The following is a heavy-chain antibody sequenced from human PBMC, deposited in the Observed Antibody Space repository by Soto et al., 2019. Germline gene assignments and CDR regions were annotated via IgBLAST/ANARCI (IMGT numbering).Heavy chain of an antibody. J-gene: IGHJ4*02. CDR1: GFSFSSYW. CDR3: AREEGYGSGRYFDY. CDR2: INSDGSSP. Sequence: EEQLVESGGGLVQPGGSLRLSCAASGFSFSSYWMHWVRQAPGKGLVWVSHINSDGSSPTYADSVKGRFTISRDNAKNTLYLQMNSLRAEDSAVYYCAREEGYGSGRYFDYWCLGTLVTVSS. V-gene: IGHV3-74*01. D-gene: IGHD3-10*01.